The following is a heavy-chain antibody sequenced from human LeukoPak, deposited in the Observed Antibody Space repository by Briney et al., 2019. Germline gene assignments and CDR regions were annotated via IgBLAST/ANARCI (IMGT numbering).Heavy chain of an antibody. J-gene: IGHJ4*02. V-gene: IGHV3-74*01. CDR1: GFTFSTYW. CDR2: VNTDVSST. CDR3: ARDRSRSIDY. D-gene: IGHD6-6*01. Sequence: PGGSLRLSCTASGFTFSTYWMHWVRQAPGKGLAWVSRVNTDVSSTTYADSVKGRFTISRDNAKNTLYLQMNNLRAEDTAVYYCARDRSRSIDYWGQGTLVTVSS.